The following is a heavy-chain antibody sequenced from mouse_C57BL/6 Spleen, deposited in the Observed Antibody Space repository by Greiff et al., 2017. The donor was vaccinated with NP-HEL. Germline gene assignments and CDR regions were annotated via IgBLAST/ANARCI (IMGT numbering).Heavy chain of an antibody. CDR1: GYTFTSYW. D-gene: IGHD2-3*01. Sequence: QVQLQQPGAELVRPGTSVKLSCKASGYTFTSYWMHWVKQRPGQGLEWIGVIDPSDSYTNYNQKFKGKATLTVDTSSSTAYMQLSSLTSEDSAVYYCARAYDGWFAYWGQGTLVTVSA. CDR3: ARAYDGWFAY. J-gene: IGHJ3*01. V-gene: IGHV1-59*01. CDR2: IDPSDSYT.